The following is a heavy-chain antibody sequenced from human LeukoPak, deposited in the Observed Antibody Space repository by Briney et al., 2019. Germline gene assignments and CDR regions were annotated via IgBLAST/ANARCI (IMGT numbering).Heavy chain of an antibody. J-gene: IGHJ4*02. D-gene: IGHD3-10*01. Sequence: PGGSLRLSCAASGFTFDDYAMHWVRQAPGKGLEWVSGISWNSNSIGYADSVKGRFTISRDNAKNSLYLQMNSLRAEDTALYYCAKDKSTILWFGESSFDYWGQGTLVTVSS. CDR3: AKDKSTILWFGESSFDY. CDR1: GFTFDDYA. CDR2: ISWNSNSI. V-gene: IGHV3-9*01.